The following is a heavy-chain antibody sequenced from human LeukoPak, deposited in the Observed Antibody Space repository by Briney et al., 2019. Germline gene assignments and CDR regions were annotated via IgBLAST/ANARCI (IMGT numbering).Heavy chain of an antibody. V-gene: IGHV3-23*01. Sequence: GGSLRLSCAVSGITLSNYGMSWVHRAPGKGLEWVAGIGGSGGGPNYADSVKGRFIISRDNAKNTLYLQMSSLRVEDTAVYFCAKRGVVIRVILVGFHKEAYYFDSWGQGALVTVSS. J-gene: IGHJ4*02. D-gene: IGHD3-10*01. CDR2: IGGSGGGP. CDR3: AKRGVVIRVILVGFHKEAYYFDS. CDR1: GITLSNYG.